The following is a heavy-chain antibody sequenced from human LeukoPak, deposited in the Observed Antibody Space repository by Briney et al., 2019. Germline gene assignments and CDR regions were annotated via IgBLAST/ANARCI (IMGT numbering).Heavy chain of an antibody. V-gene: IGHV1-2*02. CDR2: INPNSGGT. D-gene: IGHD5-24*01. J-gene: IGHJ6*02. Sequence: ASVKVSCKASGYTFTGYYMHWVRQAPGQGLEWMGWINPNSGGTNYAQKFQGRVTMTRDTSISTAYMELSRLRTDDTAVYYCASATIYYYGMDVWGQGTTVTVSS. CDR1: GYTFTGYY. CDR3: ASATIYYYGMDV.